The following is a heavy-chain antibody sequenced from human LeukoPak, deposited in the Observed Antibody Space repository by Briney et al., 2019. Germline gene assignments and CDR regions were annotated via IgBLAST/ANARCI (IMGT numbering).Heavy chain of an antibody. V-gene: IGHV3-74*03. J-gene: IGHJ4*02. CDR3: ARALAGQYYFDH. Sequence: PGGSLRLSCAASGFTFSSHWMHWVRQAPGKGLVWVSRINLDGSSATYADSVKGRFTISRDNAQNTLYLQMHTLRAEDTAVYYCARALAGQYYFDHWGQGTLVTASS. CDR2: INLDGSSA. CDR1: GFTFSSHW. D-gene: IGHD6-19*01.